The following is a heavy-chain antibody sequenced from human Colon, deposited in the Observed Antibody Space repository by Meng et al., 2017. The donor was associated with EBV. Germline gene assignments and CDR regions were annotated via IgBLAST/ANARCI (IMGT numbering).Heavy chain of an antibody. Sequence: HVHLQVVAPGQVQPSQSPSLTSTGAGCSMSCVNYYLIWIRQPPGKGLEWIGDIHHSGSAYYNPSLKSRVSISVDTSKNQFSLNLNSMTAADTSVYYCASFDHIPRRNYFDYWGQGTLVTVSS. CDR1: GCSMSCVNYY. CDR3: ASFDHIPRRNYFDY. CDR2: IHHSGSA. V-gene: IGHV4-30-4*01. D-gene: IGHD2-21*01. J-gene: IGHJ4*02.